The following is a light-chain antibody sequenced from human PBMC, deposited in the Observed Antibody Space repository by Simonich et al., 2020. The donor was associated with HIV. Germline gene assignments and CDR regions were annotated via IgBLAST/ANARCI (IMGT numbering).Light chain of an antibody. Sequence: DIVMTQSPDSLAVSLGERATINCKSSRNILSNSKNKNYLAWYQQKPGQPPNLLIYWASTREAGVPDRFSASGSGTDFTLTISSLQAEDVAVYYCQQYYTTPPTFGQGTKVEIK. V-gene: IGKV4-1*01. CDR2: WAS. CDR1: RNILSNSKNKNY. CDR3: QQYYTTPPT. J-gene: IGKJ1*01.